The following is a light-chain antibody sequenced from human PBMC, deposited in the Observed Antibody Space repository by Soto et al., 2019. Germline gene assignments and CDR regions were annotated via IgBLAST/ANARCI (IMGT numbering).Light chain of an antibody. CDR3: AAWDDSLTGYV. CDR2: SNN. J-gene: IGLJ1*01. CDR1: SSNIGTNT. V-gene: IGLV1-44*01. Sequence: QSVLTQPPSASGTPGQRVPISCSGSSSNIGTNTVNWYQQLPGTAPKLLIYSNNQRPSGVPDRFSGSKSGTSASLAISGLRSEDEADYYCAAWDDSLTGYVFGTGTKLTVL.